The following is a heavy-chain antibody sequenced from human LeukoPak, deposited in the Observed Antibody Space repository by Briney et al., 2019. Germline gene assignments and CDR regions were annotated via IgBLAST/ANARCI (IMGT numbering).Heavy chain of an antibody. Sequence: PSETLSLTCTVSGGSFSGYYWSWIRQPPGKGLEWIGYIYYSGSTNYNPSLKSRVTISVDTSKNQFSLKLSSVTAADTAVYYCARAVADAFDIWGQGTMVTVSS. D-gene: IGHD6-19*01. CDR3: ARAVADAFDI. J-gene: IGHJ3*02. CDR1: GGSFSGYY. V-gene: IGHV4-59*08. CDR2: IYYSGST.